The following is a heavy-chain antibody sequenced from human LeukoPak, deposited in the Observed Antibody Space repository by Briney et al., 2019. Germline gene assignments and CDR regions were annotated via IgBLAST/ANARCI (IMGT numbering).Heavy chain of an antibody. Sequence: GASVKVSCKASGYTFSSYGISWVRQAPGQGLEWMGWTTSYNGKTHYAQKLQGRVTMTTDTSTSTAYMELRSLRSDDTAVYYCARDGGYSYDSTGLFDYWGQGTLVTVSS. D-gene: IGHD3-22*01. V-gene: IGHV1-18*01. CDR3: ARDGGYSYDSTGLFDY. J-gene: IGHJ4*02. CDR1: GYTFSSYG. CDR2: TTSYNGKT.